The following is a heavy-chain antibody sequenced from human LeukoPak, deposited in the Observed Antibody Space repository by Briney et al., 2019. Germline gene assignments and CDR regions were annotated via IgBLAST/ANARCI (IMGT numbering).Heavy chain of an antibody. V-gene: IGHV3-48*01. CDR1: GFTFSSFS. CDR2: IDWSSSSI. Sequence: GGSLRLSCAASGFTFSSFSMTWLRQAPGKGLEWVSYIDWSSSSINYADSVKGRFTISRDNAKNSLYLEMSSLRVEDTAVYYCARDKDYGFDYWGQGILVTVSS. J-gene: IGHJ4*02. CDR3: ARDKDYGFDY. D-gene: IGHD4-17*01.